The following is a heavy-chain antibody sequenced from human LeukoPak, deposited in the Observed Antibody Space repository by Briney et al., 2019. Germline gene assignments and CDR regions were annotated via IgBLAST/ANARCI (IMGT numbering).Heavy chain of an antibody. J-gene: IGHJ5*02. Sequence: GASVKVSCKASGCTFSSYAIRWVRQDPGKGLEWMGGIIPIFGTANYAQKFQGRVTITTDESTSTAYMELSSLRSEDTAVYYCAREGQVTIFGVVIHNWFDPWGQGTLVTVSS. V-gene: IGHV1-69*05. CDR2: IIPIFGTA. D-gene: IGHD3-3*01. CDR3: AREGQVTIFGVVIHNWFDP. CDR1: GCTFSSYA.